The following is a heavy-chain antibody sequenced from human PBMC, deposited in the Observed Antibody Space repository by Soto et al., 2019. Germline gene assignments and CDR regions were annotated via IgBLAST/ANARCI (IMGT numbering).Heavy chain of an antibody. V-gene: IGHV1-46*01. CDR1: GYTFTSYY. D-gene: IGHD2-2*02. Sequence: ASVKVSCKASGYTFTSYYMHWVRQAPGQGLEWMGIINPSGGSTSYAQKFQGRVTMTRDASTSTVYMELSSLRTEDTAVYYCARVYRGYCSSTSCYKYGMDVWGQGTTVTVSS. J-gene: IGHJ6*02. CDR3: ARVYRGYCSSTSCYKYGMDV. CDR2: INPSGGST.